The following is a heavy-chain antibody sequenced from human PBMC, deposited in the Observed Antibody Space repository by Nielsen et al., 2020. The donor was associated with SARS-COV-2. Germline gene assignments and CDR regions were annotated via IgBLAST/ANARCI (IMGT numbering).Heavy chain of an antibody. CDR2: INHSGST. CDR1: GGSFSGYY. J-gene: IGHJ4*02. V-gene: IGHV4-34*01. Sequence: SETLSLTCAVYGGSFSGYYWSWIRQPPGKGLEWIGEINHSGSTNYNPSLKSRVTISVDTSKNQFSLKLSSVTAADTAVYYCARDGLWFGELHQFDYWGQGTLVTVSS. CDR3: ARDGLWFGELHQFDY. D-gene: IGHD3-10*01.